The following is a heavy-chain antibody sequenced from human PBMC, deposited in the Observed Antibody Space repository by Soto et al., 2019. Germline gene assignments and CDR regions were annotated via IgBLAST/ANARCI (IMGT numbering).Heavy chain of an antibody. CDR2: INSDGSNI. CDR1: GFTFSSYW. V-gene: IGHV3-74*01. J-gene: IGHJ4*02. D-gene: IGHD3-16*01. CDR3: TRAAFLDY. Sequence: LRLSCAASGFTFSSYWMHWVRQAPGKGLVWVSRINSDGSNINYADSVKGRFTISRDSAKNTLYLQMNSLRAEDTAVYYCTRAAFLDYWGQGTLVTVSS.